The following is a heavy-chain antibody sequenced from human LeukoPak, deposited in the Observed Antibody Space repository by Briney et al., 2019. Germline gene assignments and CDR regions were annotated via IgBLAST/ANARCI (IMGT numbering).Heavy chain of an antibody. CDR1: GYSFSNYA. V-gene: IGHV3-30*18. CDR2: VSSDGSSQ. J-gene: IGHJ4*02. CDR3: AKGQGYISGAFDY. Sequence: PGGSLRLSCAASGYSFSNYAMHWVRQAPGKGLEWVAIVSSDGSSQYYGQAVKGQFTISRDNSKNFLYLQMNSLRADDTAVYYCAKGQGYISGAFDYWGQGTLVTVSS. D-gene: IGHD5-18*01.